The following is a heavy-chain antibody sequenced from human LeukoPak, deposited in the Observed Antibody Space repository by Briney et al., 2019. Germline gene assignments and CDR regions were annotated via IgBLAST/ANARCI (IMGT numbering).Heavy chain of an antibody. CDR2: TIPIFGTA. D-gene: IGHD2-2*02. V-gene: IGHV1-69*13. Sequence: SVKVSCKASGGTFSSYAISWVRQAPGQGLEWMGGTIPIFGTANYAQKFQGRVTITADESTSTAYMELSSLRSEDTAVYYCARTELGYCSSTSCYTWFDPWGQGTLVTVSS. J-gene: IGHJ5*02. CDR3: ARTELGYCSSTSCYTWFDP. CDR1: GGTFSSYA.